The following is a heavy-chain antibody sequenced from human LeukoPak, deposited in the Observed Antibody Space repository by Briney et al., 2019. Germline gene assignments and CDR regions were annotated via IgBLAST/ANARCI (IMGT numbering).Heavy chain of an antibody. CDR3: ARHHYQLSALDY. D-gene: IGHD2-2*01. Sequence: PSQTLSLTCTVSGDSISSSSSYYWSWIRQPAGKGVEWIGRTHTSGNTNYNPSLKSRVTISTDTSKNQFSLRLSSVTAADTAVYYCARHHYQLSALDYWGQGTLVTVSS. CDR2: THTSGNT. V-gene: IGHV4-61*02. J-gene: IGHJ4*02. CDR1: GDSISSSSSYY.